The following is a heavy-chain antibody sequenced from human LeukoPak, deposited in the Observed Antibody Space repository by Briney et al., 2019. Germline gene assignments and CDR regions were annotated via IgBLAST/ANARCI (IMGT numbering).Heavy chain of an antibody. J-gene: IGHJ4*02. CDR2: INSDGSST. CDR1: GFTFSSYW. D-gene: IGHD6-13*01. CDR3: ARGGSSSWGGDSLLDYFDY. Sequence: GGSLRLSFAASGFTFSSYWMHWVRQAPGKGLVWVSRINSDGSSTSYADSVKGRFTISRDNAKNTLYLQMNSLRAEDTAVYYCARGGSSSWGGDSLLDYFDYWGQGTLVTVSS. V-gene: IGHV3-74*01.